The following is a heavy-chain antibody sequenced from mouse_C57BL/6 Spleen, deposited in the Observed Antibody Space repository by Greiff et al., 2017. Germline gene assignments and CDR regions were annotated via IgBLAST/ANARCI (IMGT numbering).Heavy chain of an antibody. Sequence: VQVVESGPGLVQPSQSLSITCTVSGFSLTSYGVHWVRQSPGKGLEWLGVIWSGGSTDYNAAFISRLSISKDNSKSQVFFKMNSLQADDTAIYYCARGDYYSTVFDYWGQGTTLTVSS. CDR1: GFSLTSYG. D-gene: IGHD2-5*01. V-gene: IGHV2-2*01. CDR3: ARGDYYSTVFDY. CDR2: IWSGGST. J-gene: IGHJ2*01.